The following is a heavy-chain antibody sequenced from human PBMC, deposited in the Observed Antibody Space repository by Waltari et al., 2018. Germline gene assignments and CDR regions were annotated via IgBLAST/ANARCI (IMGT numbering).Heavy chain of an antibody. D-gene: IGHD2-8*01. CDR2: IFYNGNT. V-gene: IGHV4-59*01. CDR1: GGSISSYY. J-gene: IGHJ4*02. CDR3: ARWYCTSGSCNHLDF. Sequence: QVQLQESGPGLVKPSETLSLTCTVSGGSISSYYWVWIRQPPGTGLEYIGHIFYNGNTDYNPSLRSRITLSVDLSKNQFSLKVNSVTAADTAVYYCARWYCTSGSCNHLDFWGQGALVTVSS.